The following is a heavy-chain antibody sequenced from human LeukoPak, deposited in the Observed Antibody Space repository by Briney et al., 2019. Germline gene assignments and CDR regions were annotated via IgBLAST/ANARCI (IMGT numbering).Heavy chain of an antibody. CDR2: IYYSGST. D-gene: IGHD3-10*01. CDR3: ARERYYYGSGSYHDY. V-gene: IGHV4-59*01. J-gene: IGHJ4*02. Sequence: PSETLSLTCSVSGGSIGGYHWSWIRQPPGKGLEWIGYIYYSGSTKYNPSLKSQVTMSVDTSKNQFSLKLSSVTAADTAVYYCARERYYYGSGSYHDYWGQGALVTVSS. CDR1: GGSIGGYH.